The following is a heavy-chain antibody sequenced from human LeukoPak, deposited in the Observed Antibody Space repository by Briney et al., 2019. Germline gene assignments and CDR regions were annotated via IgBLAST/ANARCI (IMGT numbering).Heavy chain of an antibody. CDR2: IIPIFGTA. CDR3: ARDYGGGYDRHFDY. CDR1: GGTFSSYA. V-gene: IGHV1-69*13. Sequence: ASVKVSCKASGGTFSSYAISWVRQAPGQGLEWMGGIIPIFGTANYAQKFQGRVTITADESTSTAYMELSGLRSEDTAVYYCARDYGGGYDRHFDYWGQGTLVTVSS. J-gene: IGHJ4*02. D-gene: IGHD5-12*01.